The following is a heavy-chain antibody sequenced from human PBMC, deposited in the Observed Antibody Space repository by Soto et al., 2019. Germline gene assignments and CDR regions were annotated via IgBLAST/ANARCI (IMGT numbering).Heavy chain of an antibody. CDR1: GFTVSSNY. CDR3: ARHGYNYGGVYFDY. D-gene: IGHD5-18*01. CDR2: IYSGGST. V-gene: IGHV3-66*04. Sequence: SGGSLRLSCASSGFTVSSNYMSLVRQAPGKGLEWVSVIYSGGSTYYADSVKGRFTISRDNSKNTLYLQMNSLRAEDTAVYYCARHGYNYGGVYFDYWGQGTLVTFS. J-gene: IGHJ4*02.